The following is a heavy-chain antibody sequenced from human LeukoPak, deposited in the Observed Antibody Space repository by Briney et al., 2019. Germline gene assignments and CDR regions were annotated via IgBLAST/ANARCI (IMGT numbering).Heavy chain of an antibody. D-gene: IGHD3-22*01. CDR2: ISGSGGST. CDR3: AKSDYYDSSGYYPSAFDI. CDR1: GFTFSSYA. V-gene: IGHV3-23*01. J-gene: IGHJ3*02. Sequence: GGSLRLSCAASGFTFSSYAMSWVRQAPGKGLEWVSAISGSGGSTYYADSVKGRFTISRDNSKNTLYLQMNSLRAEDTAVYYCAKSDYYDSSGYYPSAFDIWGQGTMVTVPS.